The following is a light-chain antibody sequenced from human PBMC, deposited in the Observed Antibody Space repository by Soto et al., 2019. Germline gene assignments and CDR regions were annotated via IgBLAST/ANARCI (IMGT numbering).Light chain of an antibody. V-gene: IGKV1-8*01. CDR1: QGISSY. Sequence: AIRMTQSPSSLSASTGARVTITSRASQGISSYLAWYQQKPGKAPKLLSYAASTLQSGVPSRFRGSGSGTDFTLTIGCLKSEDFETYYCQQYYSYPITFGQGTRLEIK. CDR2: AAS. J-gene: IGKJ5*01. CDR3: QQYYSYPIT.